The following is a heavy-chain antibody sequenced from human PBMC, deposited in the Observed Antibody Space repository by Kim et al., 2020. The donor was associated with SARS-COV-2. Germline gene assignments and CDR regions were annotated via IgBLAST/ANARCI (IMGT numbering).Heavy chain of an antibody. CDR2: TNNRGTT. CDR1: RDSITNNY. J-gene: IGHJ4*01. D-gene: IGHD1-26*01. Sequence: SETLSLTCTVSRDSITNNYWSWIRQSPGKGLEWIALTNNRGTTDYNPSLKSRVTISVDTSKNQFFLSLRSVTAADTAMYYCARHPGGQNFDYWGQGILVTVSS. V-gene: IGHV4-59*08. CDR3: ARHPGGQNFDY.